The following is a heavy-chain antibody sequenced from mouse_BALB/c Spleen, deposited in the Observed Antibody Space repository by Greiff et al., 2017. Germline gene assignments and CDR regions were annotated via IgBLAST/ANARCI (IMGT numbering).Heavy chain of an antibody. CDR1: GYTFTSYW. J-gene: IGHJ2*01. V-gene: IGHV1-7*01. CDR3: ARRTTASFDY. Sequence: VKLQESGAELAKPGASVKMSCKASGYTFTSYWMHWVKQRPGQGLEWIGYINPSTGYTEYNQKFKDKATLTADKSSSTAYMQLSSLTSEDSAVYYCARRTTASFDYWGQGTTLTVSS. D-gene: IGHD1-2*01. CDR2: INPSTGYT.